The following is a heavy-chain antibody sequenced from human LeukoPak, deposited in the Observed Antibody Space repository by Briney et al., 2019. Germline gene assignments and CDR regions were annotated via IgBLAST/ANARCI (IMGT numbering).Heavy chain of an antibody. CDR3: ARCYCSGGSCYPDY. J-gene: IGHJ4*02. Sequence: SETLSLTCSVSGGSTSSSSYYWGWIRQPPGKGLEWIGSIYYSGSTYYNSSLRSRVTISVDTSKNQFSLKLSSVTAADTAVYYSARCYCSGGSCYPDYWGQGTLVTVSS. D-gene: IGHD2-15*01. V-gene: IGHV4-39*01. CDR2: IYYSGST. CDR1: GGSTSSSSYY.